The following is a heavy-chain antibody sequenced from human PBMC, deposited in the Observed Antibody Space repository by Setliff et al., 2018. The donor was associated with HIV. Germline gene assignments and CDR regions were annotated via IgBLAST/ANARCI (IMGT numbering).Heavy chain of an antibody. CDR1: GFTFSDYY. D-gene: IGHD1-26*01. CDR3: ARARGSPTSYFDY. CDR2: ISSSGSTI. V-gene: IGHV3-11*04. J-gene: IGHJ4*02. Sequence: GGSLRLSCAASGFTFSDYYMSWIRQAPGKGLEWVSYISSSGSTIYYADSVKGRCTISRDNAKHSVYLEMNSLRAEDTAVYYCARARGSPTSYFDYWGQGTLVTVSS.